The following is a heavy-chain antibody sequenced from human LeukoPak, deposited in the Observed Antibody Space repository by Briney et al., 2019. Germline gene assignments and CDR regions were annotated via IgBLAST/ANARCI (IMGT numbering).Heavy chain of an antibody. V-gene: IGHV1-18*04. D-gene: IGHD2-15*01. Sequence: GASVRVSCNPSGYTFTSFGISWVRQAPGQGLEWMGWIGAYNGDTNYAQKFQGRVTMTTDTSTSTAYMDLRSLRSDDTAVYYCTRDHCRGDNCPSFDYWGQGTLVTASS. CDR1: GYTFTSFG. J-gene: IGHJ4*02. CDR2: IGAYNGDT. CDR3: TRDHCRGDNCPSFDY.